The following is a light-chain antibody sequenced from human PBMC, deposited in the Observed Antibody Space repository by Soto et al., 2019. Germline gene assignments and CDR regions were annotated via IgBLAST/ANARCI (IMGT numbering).Light chain of an antibody. CDR3: QQTYNTPQT. CDR2: GAS. Sequence: EIVLTQSPGTLTLSPGERATLSCRASQSVSSSYLAWYQQKPGQAPRLLIYGASTRATGIPDRFSGSGSGTDFTLTISSLQPEDFATYYCQQTYNTPQTFGQGTKVDI. CDR1: QSVSSSY. J-gene: IGKJ1*01. V-gene: IGKV3-20*01.